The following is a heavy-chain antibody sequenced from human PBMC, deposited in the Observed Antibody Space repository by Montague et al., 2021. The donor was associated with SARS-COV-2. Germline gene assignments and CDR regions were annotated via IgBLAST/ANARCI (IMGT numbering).Heavy chain of an antibody. CDR2: IYYSGST. J-gene: IGHJ3*02. CDR3: ARAASDIVLMVYATRAFDI. V-gene: IGHV4-31*03. D-gene: IGHD2-8*01. CDR1: GGSISSSSYY. Sequence: TLSLTCTVSGGSISSSSYYWGWIRQPPGKGLEWIGYIYYSGSTYYNPSLKSRVTISVDTSKNQFSLKLSSVTAADTAVYYCARAASDIVLMVYATRAFDIWGQGTMVTVSS.